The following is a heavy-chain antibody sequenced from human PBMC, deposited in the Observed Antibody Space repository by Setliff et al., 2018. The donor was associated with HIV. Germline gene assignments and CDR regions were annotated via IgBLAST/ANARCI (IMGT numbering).Heavy chain of an antibody. Sequence: GESLKISCQGSGYFFLSSWIGWVRQAPGKGLEWVSYMTASGSNIYYADSVKGRFTISRDNAKNSLYLQMNSLRAEDTAVYYCARQATYYDILTGYYGYQYYYMDVWGKGTTVTVSS. CDR2: MTASGSNI. J-gene: IGHJ6*03. V-gene: IGHV3-48*04. CDR1: GYFFLSSW. D-gene: IGHD3-9*01. CDR3: ARQATYYDILTGYYGYQYYYMDV.